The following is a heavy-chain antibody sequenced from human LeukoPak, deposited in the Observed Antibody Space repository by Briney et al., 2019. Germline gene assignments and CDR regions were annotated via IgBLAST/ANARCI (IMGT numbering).Heavy chain of an antibody. D-gene: IGHD2-2*01. Sequence: ASVKVSCKASGYTFTGYYMHWVRQAPGQGLEWMGWINPNSGGTNYAQKFQGRVTMTRDTSISTAYMELSRLRSDDTAVYYCARDSQYCSSTSCSDYWGQGTLVTVS. CDR1: GYTFTGYY. CDR3: ARDSQYCSSTSCSDY. V-gene: IGHV1-2*02. J-gene: IGHJ4*02. CDR2: INPNSGGT.